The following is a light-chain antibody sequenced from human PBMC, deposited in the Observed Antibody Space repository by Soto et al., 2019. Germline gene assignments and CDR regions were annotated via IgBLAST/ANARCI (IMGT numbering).Light chain of an antibody. V-gene: IGKV3-20*01. CDR1: QRVSSRY. Sequence: EIVLTQSPGTLSLSPGERATISCRASQRVSSRYFAWFQQRPGQVPRLLIFGSSSRAPGIPDRFSGSGSGTDFTLTISRLEPDDFGVYYCQQYYHSPRTFGQGSKVEIK. CDR3: QQYYHSPRT. CDR2: GSS. J-gene: IGKJ1*01.